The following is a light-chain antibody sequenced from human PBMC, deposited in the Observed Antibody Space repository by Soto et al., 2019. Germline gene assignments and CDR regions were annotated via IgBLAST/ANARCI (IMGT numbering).Light chain of an antibody. V-gene: IGKV1-17*01. J-gene: IGKJ1*01. CDR1: QSIITD. CDR3: LQHYDYPPT. Sequence: DIQMTQSPSSLSASVGDRVTITCRASQSIITDLGWYQQKPGKAPKRLIYAASSLQSGVPSRFGGSGSGTEFTLTISSLQPEDFATYYCLQHYDYPPTFGQGTKVDIK. CDR2: AAS.